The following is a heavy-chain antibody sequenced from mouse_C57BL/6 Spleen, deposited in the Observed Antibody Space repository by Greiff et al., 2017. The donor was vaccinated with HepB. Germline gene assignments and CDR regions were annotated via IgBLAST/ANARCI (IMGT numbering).Heavy chain of an antibody. CDR3: ARSYYDYDGYYYAMDY. CDR2: IYPRSGNT. Sequence: VQLQQSGAELARPGASVKLSCKASGYTFTSYGISWVKQRTGQGLEWIGEIYPRSGNTYYNEKFKGKATLTADKSSSTAYMELRSLTSEDSAVYVCARSYYDYDGYYYAMDYWGQGTSVTVSS. D-gene: IGHD2-4*01. CDR1: GYTFTSYG. V-gene: IGHV1-81*01. J-gene: IGHJ4*01.